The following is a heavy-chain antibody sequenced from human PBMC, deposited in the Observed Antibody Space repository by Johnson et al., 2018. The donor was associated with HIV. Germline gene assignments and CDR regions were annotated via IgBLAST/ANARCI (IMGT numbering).Heavy chain of an antibody. CDR3: ARERSGTIAFDI. D-gene: IGHD1-7*01. CDR1: GFTFDDYA. Sequence: VQLVESGGGLVQPGRSLRLSCAASGFTFDDYAMHWVRQAPGKGLEWVSGISWNSGSIGYVDSVKGRFTISRDNAKNSLYLQMNSLRAEDTAVYYCARERSGTIAFDIWGQGTMVTVSS. CDR2: ISWNSGSI. J-gene: IGHJ3*02. V-gene: IGHV3-9*01.